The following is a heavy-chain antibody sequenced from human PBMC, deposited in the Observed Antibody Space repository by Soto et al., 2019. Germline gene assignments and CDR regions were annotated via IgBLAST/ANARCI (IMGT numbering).Heavy chain of an antibody. CDR3: AKGRCTSCPSDY. D-gene: IGHD2-2*01. V-gene: IGHV3-23*01. Sequence: GGSLRLSCAASGFTFSSYAMTWVRQAPGKGLEWVSAISSNGGSTYHADSVTGRFTISRDNSKNTLYLQMNGLKADDTAVYYCAKGRCTSCPSDYWGQGTLVTVSS. J-gene: IGHJ4*02. CDR2: ISSNGGST. CDR1: GFTFSSYA.